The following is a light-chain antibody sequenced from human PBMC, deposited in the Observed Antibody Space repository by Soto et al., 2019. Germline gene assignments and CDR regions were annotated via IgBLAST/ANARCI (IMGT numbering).Light chain of an antibody. J-gene: IGKJ4*01. CDR2: DAS. CDR1: QSVGSN. CDR3: QQYNNWPPLT. V-gene: IGKV3-15*01. Sequence: EIVMTQSPATLSVSPGERATLSCRASQSVGSNLAWYQQKPGQAPRLLIYDASTRATGIPARFSGTGSATVFTLTISSLQSEDFAVYYCQQYNNWPPLTFGGGTKVEIK.